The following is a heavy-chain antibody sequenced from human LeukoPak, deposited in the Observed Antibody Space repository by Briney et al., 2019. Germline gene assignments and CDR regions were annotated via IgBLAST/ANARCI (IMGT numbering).Heavy chain of an antibody. D-gene: IGHD3-9*01. V-gene: IGHV3-30*04. CDR3: ARAKDDILTGYYYYYGMDV. CDR2: ISYDGSNK. CDR1: GFTFSSYA. J-gene: IGHJ6*02. Sequence: GGSLRLSCAASGFTFSSYAMHWGRQAPGKGVEWVAVISYDGSNKYYADSVKGRLTISRDNSKNTLYLQMNSLRAEDTAVYYCARAKDDILTGYYYYYGMDVWGQGTTVTVSS.